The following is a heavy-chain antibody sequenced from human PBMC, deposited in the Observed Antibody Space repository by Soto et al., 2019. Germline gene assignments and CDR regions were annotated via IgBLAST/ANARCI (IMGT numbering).Heavy chain of an antibody. V-gene: IGHV3-11*06. J-gene: IGHJ6*02. CDR1: GFTFSDYY. Sequence: QVQLVESGGGLVKPGGSLRLSCAASGFTFSDYYMSWIRQAPGKGLAWVSYISSSSSYTNYADSVKGRFTISRDNAKNSLYLQMNSLRAEDTAVYYCARDRSGYSHYYGMDVWGQGTTVTVSS. CDR3: ARDRSGYSHYYGMDV. CDR2: ISSSSSYT. D-gene: IGHD5-18*01.